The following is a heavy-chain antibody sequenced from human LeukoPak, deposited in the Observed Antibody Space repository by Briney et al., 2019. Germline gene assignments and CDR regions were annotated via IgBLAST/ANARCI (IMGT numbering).Heavy chain of an antibody. CDR3: ARSQGSKWLLYFDY. CDR1: GYTFTSYG. CDR2: ISACNGNT. D-gene: IGHD6-19*01. Sequence: GASVKVSCKASGYTFTSYGISWVRQAPGQGLEWMGWISACNGNTNYAQKLQGRVTMTTDTSTSTAYMELRSLRAEDTAVYYCARSQGSKWLLYFDYWGQGTLVTVSS. V-gene: IGHV1-18*01. J-gene: IGHJ4*02.